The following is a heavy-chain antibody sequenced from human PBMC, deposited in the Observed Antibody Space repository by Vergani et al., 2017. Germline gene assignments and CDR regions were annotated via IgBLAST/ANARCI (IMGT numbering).Heavy chain of an antibody. CDR1: GFTFSSYG. D-gene: IGHD3-10*01. Sequence: VQLVESGGGLVKPGGSLRLSCAASGFTFSSYGMHWVRQAPGKGLEWVAVIWYDGSNKYYADSVKGRFTISRDNSKNTLYLQMNSLRAEDTAVYYCARDYYYGSGNDAFDIWGQGTMVTVSS. CDR3: ARDYYYGSGNDAFDI. CDR2: IWYDGSNK. J-gene: IGHJ3*02. V-gene: IGHV3-33*08.